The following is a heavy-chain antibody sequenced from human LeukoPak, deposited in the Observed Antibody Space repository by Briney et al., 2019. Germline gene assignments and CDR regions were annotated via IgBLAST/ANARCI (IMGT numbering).Heavy chain of an antibody. V-gene: IGHV3-43*02. J-gene: IGHJ6*02. CDR2: INGDGGST. D-gene: IGHD3-3*01. CDR3: AKDLLYYDFWSGYHIPCLGMDV. Sequence: GGSLRLSCAASGFTFDDYAMHWVRQAPGKGLEWVSLINGDGGSTYYADSVKGRFTISRDNSKNSLYLQMNSLRTEDTALYYCAKDLLYYDFWSGYHIPCLGMDVWGQGTTVTVSS. CDR1: GFTFDDYA.